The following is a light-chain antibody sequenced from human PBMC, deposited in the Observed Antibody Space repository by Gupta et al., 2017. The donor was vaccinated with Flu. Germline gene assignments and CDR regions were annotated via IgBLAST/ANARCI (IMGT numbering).Light chain of an antibody. CDR2: AAS. V-gene: IGKV1-39*01. Sequence: SLFRSAGDGVTITGRASQGITNYLEWYQQRPDKAPKLLISAASTVQSGVPSRFSGSGSGTDFSLTISRLRPEDSTTYYCQQGNNSPRTFGQGTKVEIK. CDR1: QGITNY. CDR3: QQGNNSPRT. J-gene: IGKJ1*01.